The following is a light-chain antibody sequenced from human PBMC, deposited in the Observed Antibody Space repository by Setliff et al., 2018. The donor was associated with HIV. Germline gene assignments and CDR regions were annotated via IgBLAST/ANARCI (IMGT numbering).Light chain of an antibody. CDR1: SSDVGSYDF. CDR3: ASYRPNDLGV. V-gene: IGLV2-14*03. Sequence: QSALIQPASVSGSPGRSVTVSCTGTSSDVGSYDFVSWYQQLPGKAPKLLIYDVSDRPSGVSHRFSGSKSGNTASLTISGLQSEDEADYYCASYRPNDLGVFGTGTKVTV. J-gene: IGLJ1*01. CDR2: DVS.